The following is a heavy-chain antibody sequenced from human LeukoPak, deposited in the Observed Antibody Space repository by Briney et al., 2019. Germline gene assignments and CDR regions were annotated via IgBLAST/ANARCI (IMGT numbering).Heavy chain of an antibody. J-gene: IGHJ4*02. D-gene: IGHD3-9*01. Sequence: PGGSLRLSCAASGFTFSSYAMSWVRQAPGKGLEWVSAISGSGGSTYYADSVKGRLTISRDNSKNTLYLQMNSLRAEDTAVYYCAKDQSDILTGYQADYWGQGTLVTVSS. V-gene: IGHV3-23*01. CDR1: GFTFSSYA. CDR3: AKDQSDILTGYQADY. CDR2: ISGSGGST.